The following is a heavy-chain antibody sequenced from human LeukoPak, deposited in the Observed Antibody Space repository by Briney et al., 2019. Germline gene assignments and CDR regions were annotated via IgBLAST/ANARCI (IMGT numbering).Heavy chain of an antibody. D-gene: IGHD1-7*01. CDR1: GGSFSGYY. CDR3: ARTFNWNYRWFDP. V-gene: IGHV4-34*01. J-gene: IGHJ5*02. CDR2: INHSGST. Sequence: PSETLSLTCALSGGSFSGYYWSWIRQPPGKGLEWLGEINHSGSTTYNPSLQSRVTTSVDASKNRFSLKLSSVTAADTAVYYCARTFNWNYRWFDPWGQGTLVTVS.